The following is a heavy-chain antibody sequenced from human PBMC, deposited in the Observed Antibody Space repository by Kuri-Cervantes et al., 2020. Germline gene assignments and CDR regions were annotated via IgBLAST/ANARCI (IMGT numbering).Heavy chain of an antibody. V-gene: IGHV4-59*01. J-gene: IGHJ6*02. D-gene: IGHD1-26*01. CDR3: ARRIVGATTLVDYGMDV. CDR1: GGSFSGYY. CDR2: IYYSGST. Sequence: SETLSLTCAVYGGSFSGYYWSWIRQPPGKGLEWIGYIYYSGSTNYNPSLKSRVTIPVDTSKNQFSLKLSSVTAADTAVYYCARRIVGATTLVDYGMDVWSQGTTVTVSS.